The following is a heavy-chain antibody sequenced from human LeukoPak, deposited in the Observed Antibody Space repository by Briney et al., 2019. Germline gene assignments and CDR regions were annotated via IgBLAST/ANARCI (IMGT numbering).Heavy chain of an antibody. J-gene: IGHJ6*03. V-gene: IGHV1-46*01. Sequence: ASVKVSCKASGYTFTSYYMHWVRQAPGQGLEWMGIINPSGGSTSYAQKFQGRVTMTRDMSTSTVYMELSSLRSEDTAVYYCARGQPLYYDFWSGVYYYMDVWGKGTTVTVSS. CDR3: ARGQPLYYDFWSGVYYYMDV. D-gene: IGHD3-3*01. CDR2: INPSGGST. CDR1: GYTFTSYY.